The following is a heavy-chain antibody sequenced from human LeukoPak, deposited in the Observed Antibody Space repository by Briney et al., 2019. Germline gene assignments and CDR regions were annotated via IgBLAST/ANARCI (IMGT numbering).Heavy chain of an antibody. V-gene: IGHV3-23*01. CDR3: AKRGVVIRVILVGFHKEAYYFDS. Sequence: PGGSLRLSCAVSGITLSNYGMSWVRQAPGKGLEWVAGISDSGITTNYADSVKGRFTISRDNPKNTLYLQMNSLRAEDTAVYFCAKRGVVIRVILVGFHKEAYYFDSWGRGALVTVSS. CDR2: ISDSGITT. J-gene: IGHJ4*02. D-gene: IGHD3-22*01. CDR1: GITLSNYG.